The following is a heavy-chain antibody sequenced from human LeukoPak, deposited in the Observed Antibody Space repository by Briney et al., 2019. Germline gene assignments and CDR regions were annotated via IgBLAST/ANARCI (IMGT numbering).Heavy chain of an antibody. CDR3: AKDRAVVVDY. CDR2: ISSSIYK. J-gene: IGHJ4*02. V-gene: IGHV3-21*01. D-gene: IGHD2-15*01. CDR1: GFTFSSYS. Sequence: PGGSLRLSCAASGFTFSSYSMNWVRQAPGKGLEWVSSISSSIYKYYADSVKGRFTISRDNSKNTLYLQMNSLRAEDTAVYYCAKDRAVVVDYWGQGTLVTVSS.